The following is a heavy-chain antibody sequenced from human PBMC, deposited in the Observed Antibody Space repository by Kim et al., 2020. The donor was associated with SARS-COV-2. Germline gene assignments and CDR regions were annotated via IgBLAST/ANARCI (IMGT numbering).Heavy chain of an antibody. Sequence: SETLSLTCTVSGGSISGSGYYWGWIRQPPGKGLEWIGSIYHSGSTYYNPSLKSRVTISVDTSKNHFSLRLRSVTAADTAVYYCARPISGGWDYSYWGQGT. D-gene: IGHD2-21*01. V-gene: IGHV4-39*02. J-gene: IGHJ4*02. CDR3: ARPISGGWDYSY. CDR2: IYHSGST. CDR1: GGSISGSGYY.